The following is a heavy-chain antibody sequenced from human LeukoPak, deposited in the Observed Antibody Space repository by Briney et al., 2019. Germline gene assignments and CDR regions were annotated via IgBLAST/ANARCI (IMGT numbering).Heavy chain of an antibody. V-gene: IGHV1-46*01. CDR3: ARDRRTSTTGGGRITMVRGAHFDY. D-gene: IGHD3-10*01. Sequence: ASVKDSCKASGYTFTSYYMHWVRQARGQGLEWMGIINPSGGSTSYAQKFQGRVTMTRDTSTSTVYMELSSLRSEDTAVYYCARDRRTSTTGGGRITMVRGAHFDYWGQGTLVTVSS. J-gene: IGHJ4*02. CDR2: INPSGGST. CDR1: GYTFTSYY.